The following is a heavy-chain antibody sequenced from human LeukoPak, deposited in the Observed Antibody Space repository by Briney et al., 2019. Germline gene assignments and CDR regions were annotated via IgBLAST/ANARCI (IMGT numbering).Heavy chain of an antibody. CDR1: GGSISSYY. J-gene: IGHJ4*02. CDR2: IYSTGNT. D-gene: IGHD5-18*01. V-gene: IGHV4-4*07. CDR3: ARQGDTALRY. Sequence: PSETLSLTCTVSGGSISSYYWSWIRQPAGKGLEWIGRIYSTGNTNYNPSLKSRVTMSVDTSKNQFSLKLTSVTAADTAVYYCARQGDTALRYWGQGTLVTVSS.